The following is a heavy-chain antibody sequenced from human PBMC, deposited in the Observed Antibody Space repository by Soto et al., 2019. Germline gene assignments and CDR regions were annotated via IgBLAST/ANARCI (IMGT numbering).Heavy chain of an antibody. CDR2: ISAYNGNT. Sequence: ASVKVSCKASGFGLINYGFTWVRQAPGQGIEWMGWISAYNGNTIYAQNLQGRLTMTRDTSTSTAYMELRSLRSDDTAVYYCARLGVTTSVYYYTMDVWGQGTTVTVSS. J-gene: IGHJ6*02. V-gene: IGHV1-18*04. CDR3: ARLGVTTSVYYYTMDV. CDR1: GFGLINYG. D-gene: IGHD4-4*01.